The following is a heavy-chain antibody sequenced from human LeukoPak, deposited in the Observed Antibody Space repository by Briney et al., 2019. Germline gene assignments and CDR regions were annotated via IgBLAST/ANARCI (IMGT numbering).Heavy chain of an antibody. CDR3: AGGSRRDGYDY. D-gene: IGHD5-24*01. CDR1: ESTMRDHT. Sequence: PGGSLRLSCAASESTMRDHTISWVRQAPGKGLEWVSAISYGDESTYYADSVKGRFTISRHNSKNTLYLQMNSLRPEDTAVYYCAGGSRRDGYDYWGQGTLVTVSS. CDR2: ISYGDEST. J-gene: IGHJ4*02. V-gene: IGHV3-23*01.